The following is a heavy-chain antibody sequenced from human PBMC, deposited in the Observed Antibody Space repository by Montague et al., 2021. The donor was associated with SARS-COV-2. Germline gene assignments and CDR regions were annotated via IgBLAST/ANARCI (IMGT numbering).Heavy chain of an antibody. CDR1: GFPFSSYE. CDR2: ITGSGGST. D-gene: IGHD3-22*01. CDR3: AKGYYYDTSGYLHPFDY. Sequence: SLRLSCAASGFPFSSYEMNWVRQAPGKGLEWVSGITGSGGSTYYADSVKGRFTISRDNSKNTLYLQMNSLRAEDTAVYYCAKGYYYDTSGYLHPFDYWGQGTLVTVSS. V-gene: IGHV3-23*01. J-gene: IGHJ4*02.